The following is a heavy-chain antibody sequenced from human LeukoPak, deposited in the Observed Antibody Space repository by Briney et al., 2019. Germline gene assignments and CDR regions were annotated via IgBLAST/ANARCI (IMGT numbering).Heavy chain of an antibody. Sequence: ASVKVSCKASGYTFTGYYMHWVRQAPGQGLEWMGWINPNSGGTNYAQKFQGRVTMTTDTSTSTAYMELRSLRSDDTAVYFCARDAATISDTFDIWGQGTMVTVSS. CDR1: GYTFTGYY. CDR3: ARDAATISDTFDI. D-gene: IGHD1-26*01. J-gene: IGHJ3*02. CDR2: INPNSGGT. V-gene: IGHV1-2*02.